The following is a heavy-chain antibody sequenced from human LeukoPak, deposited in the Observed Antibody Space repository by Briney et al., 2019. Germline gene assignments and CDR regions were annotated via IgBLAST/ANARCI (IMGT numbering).Heavy chain of an antibody. D-gene: IGHD1-26*01. CDR3: ARGWSGRSFDY. V-gene: IGHV3-48*03. J-gene: IGHJ4*02. CDR2: ISSSGSTI. CDR1: GFTFSSYE. Sequence: GGSLRLSCAASGFTFSSYEMNWVRQAPGKGLEWVSYISSSGSTIYYADSVKGRFTISRDNAKNSLYLQMNSLRAEDTAVYYCARGWSGRSFDYWGQGTLVTVSS.